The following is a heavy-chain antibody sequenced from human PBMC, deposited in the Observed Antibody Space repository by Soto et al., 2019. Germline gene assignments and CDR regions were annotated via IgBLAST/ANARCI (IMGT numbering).Heavy chain of an antibody. V-gene: IGHV4-30-2*01. Sequence: SETLSLTCTVSGGSISSSGYSCNWIRQPPGKGLEWIGYIYHSGSTYYNPSLKSRVTISVDRSKNQFSLKLSSVTAADTAVYYCARGMTTVTTFDYWGQGTLVTVSS. J-gene: IGHJ4*02. CDR2: IYHSGST. CDR3: ARGMTTVTTFDY. D-gene: IGHD4-17*01. CDR1: GGSISSSGYS.